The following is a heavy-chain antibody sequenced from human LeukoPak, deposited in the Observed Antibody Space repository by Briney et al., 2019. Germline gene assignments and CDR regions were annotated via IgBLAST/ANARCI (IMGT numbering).Heavy chain of an antibody. CDR3: ARGPRYNWNYGPLFDY. CDR2: INHNGGT. Sequence: SETLSLTCAVYGGSFSGYFWSWIRQPPGKGLEWIGDINHNGGTNYNPSLKSRVTISVDTSKNQFSLKLSSVTAADTAVYYCARGPRYNWNYGPLFDYWGQGTLVTVSS. V-gene: IGHV4-34*01. J-gene: IGHJ4*02. CDR1: GGSFSGYF. D-gene: IGHD1-7*01.